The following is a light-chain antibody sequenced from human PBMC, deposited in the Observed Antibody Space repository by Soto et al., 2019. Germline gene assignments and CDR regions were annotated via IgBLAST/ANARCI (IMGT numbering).Light chain of an antibody. CDR1: QSVSNNY. Sequence: EIVLTQSPGTLSLSPGERATLSCRASQSVSNNYLAWYQQKPGQAPRLLIYGASTRATDMPGTFSGRGSGTEFTLTISSLRPDDFATYYCQHYNSYSEAFGQGTKVDIK. V-gene: IGKV3-20*01. J-gene: IGKJ1*01. CDR2: GAS. CDR3: QHYNSYSEA.